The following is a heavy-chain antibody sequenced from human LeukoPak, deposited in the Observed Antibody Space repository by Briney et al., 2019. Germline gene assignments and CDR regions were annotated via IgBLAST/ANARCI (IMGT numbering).Heavy chain of an antibody. Sequence: GGSLRLSCAASGFTFRNAWMSWVRQAPGKGLDWVGRIKSKTDGGTTDYAAPVKGRFTISRDDSKNTLYLQMNSLKTEDTAVYYCTMYVDTAMIDYWGQGTLVTVSS. D-gene: IGHD5-18*01. CDR3: TMYVDTAMIDY. CDR2: IKSKTDGGTT. CDR1: GFTFRNAW. J-gene: IGHJ4*02. V-gene: IGHV3-15*01.